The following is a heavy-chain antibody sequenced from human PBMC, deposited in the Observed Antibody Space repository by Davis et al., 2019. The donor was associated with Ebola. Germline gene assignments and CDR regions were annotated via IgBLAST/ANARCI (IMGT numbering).Heavy chain of an antibody. CDR2: INGGNGDT. J-gene: IGHJ4*02. Sequence: ASVKVSCKTSGYIFTRYSIHWVRQAPGEGLEWVGWINGGNGDTKCSQKFQDRVTFTRDASASTAYMELSSLRSEDTAMYYCARRDSSSLFDYWGQGTLVTVSS. V-gene: IGHV1-3*01. D-gene: IGHD6-6*01. CDR1: GYIFTRYS. CDR3: ARRDSSSLFDY.